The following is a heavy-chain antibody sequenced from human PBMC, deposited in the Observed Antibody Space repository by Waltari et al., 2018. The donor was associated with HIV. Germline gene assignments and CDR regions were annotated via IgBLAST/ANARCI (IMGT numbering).Heavy chain of an antibody. Sequence: EALLLESGGDLVRPGGSLRLSCVASEFTFNNYALSWVRQAPGTGLEWGSSISGSGGTTYYADSVKGRFTVSRDNYKNTMYLQMNSLRAGDTAIYYCAKSYGDYLRRYFFDYWGQGTLVTVSS. CDR1: EFTFNNYA. CDR2: ISGSGGTT. D-gene: IGHD4-17*01. V-gene: IGHV3-23*01. J-gene: IGHJ4*02. CDR3: AKSYGDYLRRYFFDY.